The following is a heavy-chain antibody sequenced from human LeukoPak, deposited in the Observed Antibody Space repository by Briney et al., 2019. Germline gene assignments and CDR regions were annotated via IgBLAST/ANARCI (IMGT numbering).Heavy chain of an antibody. D-gene: IGHD4/OR15-4a*01. Sequence: ASVKVSCKASGGTFSNYAISWVRQAPGQGLEWMGRIIPILEITNYAQMFQGRVTITADKSTSTAYMELSSLRSQDTAVYFCARGEGAIHYYYGMDVWGQGTTVTVSS. CDR3: ARGEGAIHYYYGMDV. CDR2: IIPILEIT. J-gene: IGHJ6*02. CDR1: GGTFSNYA. V-gene: IGHV1-69*04.